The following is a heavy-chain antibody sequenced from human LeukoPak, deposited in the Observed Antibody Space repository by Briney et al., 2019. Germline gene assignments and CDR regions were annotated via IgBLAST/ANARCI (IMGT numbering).Heavy chain of an antibody. CDR3: ARVNLYNYMDV. V-gene: IGHV4-61*02. J-gene: IGHJ6*03. Sequence: MSSETLSLTCTVSGGSISSGDYYWSWIRQPPGKGLEWIGRIYTSGSTNYNPSLKSRVTISVDTSKNQFSLKLSSVTVADTAVYYCARVNLYNYMDVWGKGTTVTVSS. CDR2: IYTSGST. CDR1: GGSISSGDYY.